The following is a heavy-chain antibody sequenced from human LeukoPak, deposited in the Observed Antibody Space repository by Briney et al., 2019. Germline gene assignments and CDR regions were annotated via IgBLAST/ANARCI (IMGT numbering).Heavy chain of an antibody. CDR3: ASIASTGRERGY. D-gene: IGHD6-13*01. CDR1: GFTFSSYA. V-gene: IGHV3-53*01. Sequence: GGSLRLSCAASGFTFSSYAMSWVRQAPGKGLEWVSVIYSGGTTYYADSVKGRFTISRDNSKNTLYLQMNSLRAEDTAVYYCASIASTGRERGYWGQGTLVTVSS. CDR2: IYSGGTT. J-gene: IGHJ4*02.